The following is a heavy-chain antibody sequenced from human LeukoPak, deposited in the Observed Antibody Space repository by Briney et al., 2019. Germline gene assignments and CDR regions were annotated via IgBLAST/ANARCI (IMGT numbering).Heavy chain of an antibody. D-gene: IGHD3-10*01. Sequence: PSETLSLTCTVSGASISSVSNYWGWIRQPPGKGLEWIGSIYYSGTTYYNPSLNSRVTISFDTSKNEFSLKLNSVTAADAAVYYCARVRRGSPGARKTMVRGVITDYWGQGTLVTVSS. CDR1: GASISSVSNY. V-gene: IGHV4-39*01. CDR2: IYYSGTT. CDR3: ARVRRGSPGARKTMVRGVITDY. J-gene: IGHJ4*02.